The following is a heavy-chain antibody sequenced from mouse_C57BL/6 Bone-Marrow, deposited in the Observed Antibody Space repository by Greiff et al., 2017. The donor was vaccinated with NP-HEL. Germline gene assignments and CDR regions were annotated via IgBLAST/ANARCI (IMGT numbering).Heavy chain of an antibody. CDR3: ATVDYGCNYGTY. J-gene: IGHJ3*01. Sequence: EVQLQQSGAELVRPGASVKLSCTASGFNFKDDYMHWVKQRPEQGLEWIGWIDPDNGDTEYASKFQGKATITADTSSNTAYLQLSSLTSEETAVYYCATVDYGCNYGTYGDRGTVATVTA. CDR1: GFNFKDDY. D-gene: IGHD1-1*01. CDR2: IDPDNGDT. V-gene: IGHV14-4*01.